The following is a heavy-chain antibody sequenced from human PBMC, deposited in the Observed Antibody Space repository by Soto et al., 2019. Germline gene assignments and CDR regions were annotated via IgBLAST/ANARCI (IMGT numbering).Heavy chain of an antibody. V-gene: IGHV1-69*06. D-gene: IGHD6-19*01. CDR3: ASPYSSGWYEFDY. Sequence: QVQLVQSGAEVKKPGSSVKVSCKASGGTFSSYAISWVRQAPGQGLEWMGGIIPIFGTANYAQKFQGRVTITADKSTSKAYTELSSLRSEDTAVYYCASPYSSGWYEFDYWGQGTLVTVSS. CDR1: GGTFSSYA. J-gene: IGHJ4*02. CDR2: IIPIFGTA.